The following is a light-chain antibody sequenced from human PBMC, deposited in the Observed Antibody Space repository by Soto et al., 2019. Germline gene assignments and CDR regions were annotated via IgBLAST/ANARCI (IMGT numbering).Light chain of an antibody. Sequence: EIVLTQSPGTLSLSPGERATLSCRASQSVSSSYLAWYQQGPGQAPRLLIYGASSRATGIPDRFSGSGSGTDFTLTISRLETEDFAVYYCQQYGSSPGTFDQGTKVETK. CDR1: QSVSSSY. CDR2: GAS. CDR3: QQYGSSPGT. J-gene: IGKJ1*01. V-gene: IGKV3-20*01.